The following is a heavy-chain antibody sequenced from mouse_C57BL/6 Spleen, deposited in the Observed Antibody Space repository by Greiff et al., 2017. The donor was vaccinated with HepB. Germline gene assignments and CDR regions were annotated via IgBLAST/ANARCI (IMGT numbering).Heavy chain of an antibody. CDR2: INPYNGGT. V-gene: IGHV1-19*01. J-gene: IGHJ1*03. Sequence: EVQLQQSGPVLVKPGASVKMSCKASGYTFTDYYMNWVKQSHGKSLEWIGVINPYNGGTSYNQKFKGKATLTVDKSSSTAYMELNSLTSEDSAVYSCARGRYYGSSHWYFDVWGTGTTVTVSS. CDR1: GYTFTDYY. D-gene: IGHD1-1*01. CDR3: ARGRYYGSSHWYFDV.